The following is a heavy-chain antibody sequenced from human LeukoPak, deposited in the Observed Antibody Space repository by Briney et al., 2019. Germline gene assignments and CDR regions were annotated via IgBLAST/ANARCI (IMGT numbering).Heavy chain of an antibody. CDR1: GFILGNYG. V-gene: IGHV3-30*02. D-gene: IGHD3-10*01. Sequence: PGGSVRLSCAASGFILGNYGMHWVREAPGKGVEWVSFIRYDGSHKHYADYVKGRFTISRENPNKTLDLQTNSLRPEDTAMYSCAKDLLKEGSYGSGIDWFDPWGQGAQVTVSS. CDR3: AKDLLKEGSYGSGIDWFDP. J-gene: IGHJ5*02. CDR2: IRYDGSHK.